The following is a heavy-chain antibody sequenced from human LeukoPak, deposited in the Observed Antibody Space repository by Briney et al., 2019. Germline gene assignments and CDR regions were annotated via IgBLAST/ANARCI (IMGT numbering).Heavy chain of an antibody. V-gene: IGHV3-21*04. CDR2: ISSSSSYI. Sequence: GGSLRLSCAASGFTFSSYSMNWVRQAPGKGLEWVSSISSSSSYIYYADSVKGRFTISRDNAKTSLYLQMNSLRAEDTALYYCLTRSLVTVSGNYYMDVWGKGTTVSVSS. CDR3: LTRSLVTVSGNYYMDV. D-gene: IGHD1-26*01. J-gene: IGHJ6*03. CDR1: GFTFSSYS.